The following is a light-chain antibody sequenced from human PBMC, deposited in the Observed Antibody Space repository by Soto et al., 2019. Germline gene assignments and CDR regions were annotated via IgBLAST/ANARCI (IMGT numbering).Light chain of an antibody. J-gene: IGLJ3*02. Sequence: QSVLTQPPSASGSPGQSVTISCTGTNSDVGGYDFVSWYQQHPGKAPKLMIYEGNKRPSGVPDRFSGSKSGNTASLTVSGLQAEDEASYYCSSFAGSNNVLFGGGTKLTVL. V-gene: IGLV2-8*01. CDR2: EGN. CDR3: SSFAGSNNVL. CDR1: NSDVGGYDF.